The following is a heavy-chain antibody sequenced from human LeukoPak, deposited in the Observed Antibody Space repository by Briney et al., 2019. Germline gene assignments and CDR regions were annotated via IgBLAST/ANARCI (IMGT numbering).Heavy chain of an antibody. D-gene: IGHD2/OR15-2a*01. CDR2: SKPDSGGT. J-gene: IGHJ4*02. CDR1: GHSFTGYY. V-gene: IGHV1-2*02. CDR3: ASAGYFPPLDF. Sequence: ASVKVSCKASGHSFTGYYIHWVRQAPGQGLEWMGWSKPDSGGTRYAQEFQARVTMTRDTSISTVYMELSRLTSDDTAVYYCASAGYFPPLDFWGQGTL.